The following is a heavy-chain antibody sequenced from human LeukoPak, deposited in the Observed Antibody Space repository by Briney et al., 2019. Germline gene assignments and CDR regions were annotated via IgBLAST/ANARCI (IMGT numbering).Heavy chain of an antibody. CDR3: ARESGKFDD. CDR1: GLPIADFA. V-gene: IGHV3-43*02. Sequence: GGSLSLSCVGSGLPIADFAMHWVRQAPGKGLECVSLISGDGVSTFYADSVKGRFSISRDNSKNSLSLAMNSLRTEDTAMYYCARESGKFDDWGQGTLVAVSS. J-gene: IGHJ4*02. D-gene: IGHD3-16*01. CDR2: ISGDGVST.